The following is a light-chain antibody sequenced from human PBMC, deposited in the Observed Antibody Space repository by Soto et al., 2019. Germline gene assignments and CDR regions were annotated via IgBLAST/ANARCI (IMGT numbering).Light chain of an antibody. J-gene: IGKJ4*01. CDR1: ASVNSD. CDR2: GAS. Sequence: EKVMTQSPATLSVSPGERVTLSCRASASVNSDLAWYQQRTGQAPRLLIYGASTRATGIPARFSGSGSGTEFTLTISSLQSEEFAVYYCQQYNNWPPLTFGGGTKVEIK. CDR3: QQYNNWPPLT. V-gene: IGKV3-15*01.